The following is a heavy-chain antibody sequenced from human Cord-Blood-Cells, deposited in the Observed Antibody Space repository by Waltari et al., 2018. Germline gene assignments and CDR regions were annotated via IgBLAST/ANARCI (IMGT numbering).Heavy chain of an antibody. CDR1: GHTFTGSH. CDR3: AREIEDYSNGKDP. J-gene: IGHJ5*02. CDR2: INPNSGGT. D-gene: IGHD4-4*01. Sequence: QVQLVQSGAEVKKPGASVKVSCKASGHTFTGSHMHWVRQAPGQGLEWMGWINPNSGGTNYAQKFQGRVTMTRDTSISTDYMELSRLRSDDTAVYYCAREIEDYSNGKDPWGQGTLVTVSS. V-gene: IGHV1-2*02.